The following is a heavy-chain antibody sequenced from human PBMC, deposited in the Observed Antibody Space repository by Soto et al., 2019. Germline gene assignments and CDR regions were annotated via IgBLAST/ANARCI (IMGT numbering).Heavy chain of an antibody. J-gene: IGHJ5*02. CDR2: IIPVLGTP. CDR3: AGGKVGCRNAGCHSAS. Sequence: QVQLVQSGAEVKKPGSSVKVSCTASGVNFNSYTIIWVRQAPGQGLRWMGRIIPVLGTPYYAPGFLDRVTIRADKSTNTAYMELTNLRLEDTAVYSCAGGKVGCRNAGCHSASWGQGTLVIVSS. CDR1: GVNFNSYT. D-gene: IGHD2-15*01. V-gene: IGHV1-69*08.